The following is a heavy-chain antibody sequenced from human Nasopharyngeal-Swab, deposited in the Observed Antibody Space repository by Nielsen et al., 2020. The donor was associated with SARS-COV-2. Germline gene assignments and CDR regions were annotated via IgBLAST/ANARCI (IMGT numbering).Heavy chain of an antibody. D-gene: IGHD3-10*01. CDR2: IYYSGST. J-gene: IGHJ3*02. V-gene: IGHV4-39*01. CDR3: ASNSMVLYPTSGAFDI. Sequence: RQAPGKGLEWIGSIYYSGSTYYNPSLKGRVTISVDTSKNQFSLKLSSVTAADTAVYYCASNSMVLYPTSGAFDIWGQGTMVTVSS.